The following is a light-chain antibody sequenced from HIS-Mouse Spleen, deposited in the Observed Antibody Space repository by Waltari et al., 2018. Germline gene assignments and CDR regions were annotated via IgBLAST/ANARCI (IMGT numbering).Light chain of an antibody. J-gene: IGLJ2*01. CDR1: ALPKKY. Sequence: SYELTQPPSVSVSPGQTARITCSGDALPKKYAYWYQQKSGQAPVLVIYEDSTRPSGIPERFSGSSSGTMATLTISVAQVEDEADYYCYSTDSSGNHRVFGGGTKLTVL. V-gene: IGLV3-10*01. CDR2: EDS. CDR3: YSTDSSGNHRV.